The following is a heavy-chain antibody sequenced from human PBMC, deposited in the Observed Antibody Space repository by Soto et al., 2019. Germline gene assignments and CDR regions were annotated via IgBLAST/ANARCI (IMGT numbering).Heavy chain of an antibody. CDR2: IIPILGIA. V-gene: IGHV1-69*04. D-gene: IGHD3-10*01. CDR3: AREFDYGSGAYYYYMDV. Sequence: SLKVSCTASGGTFSSYTISWVRQAPGQGLEWMGRIIPILGIANYAQKFQGRVTITADKSTSTAYMELSSLRSEDTAVYYCAREFDYGSGAYYYYMDVWGKGTTVTVSS. CDR1: GGTFSSYT. J-gene: IGHJ6*03.